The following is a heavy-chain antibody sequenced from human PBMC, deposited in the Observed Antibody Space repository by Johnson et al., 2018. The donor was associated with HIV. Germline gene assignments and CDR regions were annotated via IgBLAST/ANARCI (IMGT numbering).Heavy chain of an antibody. D-gene: IGHD2-2*01. J-gene: IGHJ3*02. CDR3: AREGGAAAPDAFDI. CDR2: IFSVGDV. CDR1: GITVGTNY. Sequence: VQLVESGGGLVQPGGSLRLSCAASGITVGTNYMSWVRQAPGKGLEWVSVIFSVGDVYYADSVKGRFTISRDNAKNSLYLQMHSLRAADTAVYYCAREGGAAAPDAFDIWGKGTMVTVSS. V-gene: IGHV3-66*01.